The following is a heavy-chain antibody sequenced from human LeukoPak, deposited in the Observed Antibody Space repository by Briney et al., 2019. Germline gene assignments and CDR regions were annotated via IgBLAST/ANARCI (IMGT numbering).Heavy chain of an antibody. CDR3: ARERLGETIDRGFDY. CDR2: IYPTGTT. J-gene: IGHJ4*02. D-gene: IGHD3-16*01. Sequence: PSQTLSLTCTVSGASISNTNYYWNWIRQPAGKGLQWIGRIYPTGTTDYIPSLKRRLTISMDTSNNHFSLRLNSVTAADTAVYFCARERLGETIDRGFDYWGRGILVSVSS. V-gene: IGHV4-61*02. CDR1: GASISNTNYY.